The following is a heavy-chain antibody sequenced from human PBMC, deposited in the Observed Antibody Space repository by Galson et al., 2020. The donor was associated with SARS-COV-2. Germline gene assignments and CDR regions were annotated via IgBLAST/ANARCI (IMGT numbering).Heavy chain of an antibody. CDR2: IKQDGSEK. V-gene: IGHV3-7*03. D-gene: IGHD6-13*01. CDR3: AKYSSSWYGDYFDY. CDR1: GFTFSSYW. Sequence: GESLKISCAASGFTFSSYWMSWVRQAPGKGLEWVANIKQDGSEKYYVDSVKGRFTISRDNAKNSLYLQMNSLRAEDTAVYYCAKYSSSWYGDYFDYWGQGTLVTVSS. J-gene: IGHJ4*02.